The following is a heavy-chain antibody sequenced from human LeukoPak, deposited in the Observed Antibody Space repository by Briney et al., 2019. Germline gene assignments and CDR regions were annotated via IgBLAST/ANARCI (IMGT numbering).Heavy chain of an antibody. Sequence: GGSLSLSCSASGFSFSAYAMHWVRQAPGRGLEYVSAIGPSGTSTYFADSVKGRFTISRDNSKNTVYLQMSSLRTKDTAVYFCTGSTTGYYSYWGQGTLVTVSS. D-gene: IGHD3-9*01. CDR2: IGPSGTST. V-gene: IGHV3-64D*06. J-gene: IGHJ4*02. CDR1: GFSFSAYA. CDR3: TGSTTGYYSY.